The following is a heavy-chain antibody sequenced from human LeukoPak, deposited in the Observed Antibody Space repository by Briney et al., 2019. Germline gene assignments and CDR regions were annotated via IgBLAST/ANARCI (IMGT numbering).Heavy chain of an antibody. J-gene: IGHJ4*02. CDR1: GFTFSDYY. D-gene: IGHD1-26*01. CDR2: ISSSGSTI. CDR3: ARDGIVGAANFDY. V-gene: IGHV3-11*01. Sequence: GGSLRLSCAASGFTFSDYYMSWIRQAPGKGLEWVSYISSSGSTIYYADSVKGRFTISRDNAKNPLYLQMNSLRAEDTAVYYCARDGIVGAANFDYWGQGTLVTVSS.